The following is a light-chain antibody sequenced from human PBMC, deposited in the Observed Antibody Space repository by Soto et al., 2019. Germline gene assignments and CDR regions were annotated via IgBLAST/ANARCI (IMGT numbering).Light chain of an antibody. CDR3: PQYSNWTPRAWT. CDR2: GAS. CDR1: QIVSSN. Sequence: EIVMTQSPATLSVSPGERATLSAMAIQIVSSNLSWYQQKPGQAPRLLIYGASSRATGIPARFSGSESVTEFTLTYISLQSEDFAFYYCPQYSNWTPRAWTFGQGTKVEIK. V-gene: IGKV3-15*01. J-gene: IGKJ1*01.